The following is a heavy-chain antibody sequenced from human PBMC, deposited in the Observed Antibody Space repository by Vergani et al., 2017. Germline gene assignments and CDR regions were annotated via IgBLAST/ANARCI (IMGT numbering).Heavy chain of an antibody. J-gene: IGHJ6*02. CDR2: INSDGSST. V-gene: IGHV3-74*01. CDR1: GFTFSSYW. CDR3: ASGSEGYDFWSGYPPLGDPNYYYYGMDV. Sequence: EVQLVESGGGLVQPGGSLRLSCAASGFTFSSYWMHWVRQAPGKGLVWVSRINSDGSSTSYADSVKGRFTISRDNAKNTLYLQMSSLRAEDTAVYYCASGSEGYDFWSGYPPLGDPNYYYYGMDVWGQGTTVTVSS. D-gene: IGHD3-3*01.